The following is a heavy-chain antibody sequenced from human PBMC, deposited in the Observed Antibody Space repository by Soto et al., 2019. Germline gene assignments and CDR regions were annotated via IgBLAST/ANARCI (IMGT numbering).Heavy chain of an antibody. D-gene: IGHD6-6*01. J-gene: IGHJ4*02. CDR2: ISAYNGNT. V-gene: IGHV1-18*01. Sequence: QVQLVQSGAEVKKPGASVKVSCKASGYTFTSYGISWVRQAPGQGLEWMGWISAYNGNTNYAQKLQGRATMTTATSTSTAYMELRSLRSDATAVYYCARDRRSVAARPRVTDYWGQGTLVTVSS. CDR1: GYTFTSYG. CDR3: ARDRRSVAARPRVTDY.